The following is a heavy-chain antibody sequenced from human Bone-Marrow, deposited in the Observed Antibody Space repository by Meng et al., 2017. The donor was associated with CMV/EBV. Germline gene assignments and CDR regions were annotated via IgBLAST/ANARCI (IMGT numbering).Heavy chain of an antibody. J-gene: IGHJ6*01. D-gene: IGHD2-2*02. CDR1: GYTFTGYY. V-gene: IGHV1-2*02. CDR3: ARDQKHCSSTSCYRDYGMDI. CDR2: INPNSGGT. Sequence: ASVKVSCKASGYTFTGYYMHWVRQAPGQGLEWMGWINPNSGGTNYAQKFQGRVTMTRDTSISTAYMELSRLRSDDTAVYYCARDQKHCSSTSCYRDYGMDIWGQGTTVTCSS.